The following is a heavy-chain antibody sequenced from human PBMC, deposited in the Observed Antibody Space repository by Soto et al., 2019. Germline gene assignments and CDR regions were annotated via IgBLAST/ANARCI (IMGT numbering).Heavy chain of an antibody. D-gene: IGHD6-19*01. CDR1: GFTFSDHW. CDR3: ARGYSSGPDY. CDR2: INSDGSAT. V-gene: IGHV3-74*01. J-gene: IGHJ4*02. Sequence: EVQLVESGGGLVQPGGSLRLSCAASGFTFSDHWMHWVRQVPGKGLVWVARINSDGSATTYADSVKDRFTISRANARNTLFLQMDSLRAEDTALYYCARGYSSGPDYWGQGTLVTVSS.